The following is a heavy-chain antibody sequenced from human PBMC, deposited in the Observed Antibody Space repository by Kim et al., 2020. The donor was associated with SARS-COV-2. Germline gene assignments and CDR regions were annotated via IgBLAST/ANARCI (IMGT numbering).Heavy chain of an antibody. J-gene: IGHJ3*02. D-gene: IGHD1-1*01. CDR3: ARHMGTTGGFDI. Sequence: YSPSFKGHVSISHDKSICTAYLQWSSLKASDTAMYYCARHMGTTGGFDIWGQGTMVTVSS. V-gene: IGHV5-51*01.